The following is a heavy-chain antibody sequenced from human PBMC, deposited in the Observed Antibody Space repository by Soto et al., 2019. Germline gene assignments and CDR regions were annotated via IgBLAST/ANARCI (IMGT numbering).Heavy chain of an antibody. CDR3: ARHDGSRSTDY. CDR1: GGSISSDY. Sequence: SETLSLTCTVSGGSISSDYWNWIRQPPGKGLEWIGYIHSGSTTYSASLRSRVTISVDTSKNQFSLKLSSVTAADTAVYFCARHDGSRSTDYWGQGAQVTVSS. J-gene: IGHJ4*02. D-gene: IGHD3-10*01. CDR2: IHSGST. V-gene: IGHV4-59*08.